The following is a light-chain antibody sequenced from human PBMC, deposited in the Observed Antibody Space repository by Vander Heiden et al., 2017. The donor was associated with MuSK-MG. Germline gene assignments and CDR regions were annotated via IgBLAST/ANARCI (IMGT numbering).Light chain of an antibody. CDR2: ANT. V-gene: IGLV1-40*01. CDR1: SSNIGTGYD. CDR3: QSYDSNLSVV. J-gene: IGLJ1*01. Sequence: QSVLTQPPSVSGAPGPRVTISCTGTSSNIGTGYDVHWYQHLPGTAPKLLIHANTNRPSGVPDRFSGSKSGTSASLAITGLQAEDEADYYCQSYDSNLSVVFGSGTTVTVL.